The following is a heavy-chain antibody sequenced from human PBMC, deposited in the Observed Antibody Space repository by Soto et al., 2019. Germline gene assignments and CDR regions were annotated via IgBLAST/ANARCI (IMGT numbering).Heavy chain of an antibody. CDR2: ISGSGGRT. D-gene: IGHD3-16*01. J-gene: IGHJ3*02. V-gene: IGHV3-23*01. CDR3: AKGTYREYVYWDHAFDI. CDR1: GFTFSSYA. Sequence: PGGSLRLSCAASGFTFSSYAMTWVRQAPGKGLEWVSAISGSGGRTYYADSVKGRFTFSRDNSKKTLYLQMNSLRAEDTAVYFCAKGTYREYVYWDHAFDIWGQGTMVTVSS.